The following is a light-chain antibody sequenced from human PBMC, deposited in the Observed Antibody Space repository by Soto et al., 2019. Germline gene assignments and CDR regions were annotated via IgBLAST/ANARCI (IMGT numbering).Light chain of an antibody. CDR2: GAS. J-gene: IGKJ4*01. Sequence: EFALTPSPPRLSVAAGVTVTFSRXASQGVSRKLAWYQHKPGQAPRXLISGASTGATGIPARFSGSGSGTEFTLTISSLQSEDCAIYYCQQYHTWPITFGGGTKVDI. CDR1: QGVSRK. V-gene: IGKV3-15*01. CDR3: QQYHTWPIT.